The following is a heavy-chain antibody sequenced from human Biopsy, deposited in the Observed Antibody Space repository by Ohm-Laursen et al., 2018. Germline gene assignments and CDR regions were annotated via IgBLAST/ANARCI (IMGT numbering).Heavy chain of an antibody. J-gene: IGHJ4*02. CDR1: GFTFSSYA. V-gene: IGHV3-23*01. CDR3: VLAAAQTVTHFDY. D-gene: IGHD4-17*01. CDR2: ISGNSDII. Sequence: SLRLSCTALGFTFSSYAMTWFRQAPGKGLEWVSTISGNSDIIYDTDSVKGRFTISRDNSKNTLYLQMNSLRADDTAVYYCVLAAAQTVTHFDYWGQGTLVTVSS.